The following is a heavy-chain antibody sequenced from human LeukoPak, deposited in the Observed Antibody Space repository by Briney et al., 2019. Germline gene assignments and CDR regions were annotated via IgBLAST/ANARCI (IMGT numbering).Heavy chain of an antibody. D-gene: IGHD2-2*01. CDR2: IYYSGST. CDR1: VASVSSGSYY. V-gene: IGHV4-61*03. CDR3: ASGGTRPDYYFDY. J-gene: IGHJ4*02. Sequence: SETLSLTCNVSVASVSSGSYYWSWIRQPPGKELEWIGYIYYSGSTSYNPSLKSRVTISVDTSKNHFSLKLTSVTAADTAVYYCASGGTRPDYYFDYWGQGTLLTVSS.